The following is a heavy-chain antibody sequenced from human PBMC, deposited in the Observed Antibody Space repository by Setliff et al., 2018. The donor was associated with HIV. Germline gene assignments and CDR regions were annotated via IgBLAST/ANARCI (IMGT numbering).Heavy chain of an antibody. CDR2: IHGYRSDT. D-gene: IGHD3-10*02. CDR1: GFTFSIYA. Sequence: LRLSCVGSGFTFSIYAMNWVRQAPGKGLVWVSSIHGYRSDTNYADSVKGRFIISRDNAKNTLYLQMNSLRVDDTAVYYCVRDEGTDYFVFWGKGTTVTVSS. J-gene: IGHJ6*04. CDR3: VRDEGTDYFVF. V-gene: IGHV3-74*01.